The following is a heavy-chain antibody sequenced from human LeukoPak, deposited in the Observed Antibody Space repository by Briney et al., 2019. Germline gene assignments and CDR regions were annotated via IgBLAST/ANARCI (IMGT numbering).Heavy chain of an antibody. CDR2: IYNSGST. CDR1: GGSISTYY. V-gene: IGHV4-59*01. Sequence: SETLSLTCTVSGGSISTYYWYWIRQPPGKGLEWIGYIYNSGSTNYNPSLKSRVTISVDTSKNQFSLKLSSVTAADTAVYYCARGQRTVTYRYYHFDYWGQGTRVTVSS. J-gene: IGHJ4*02. D-gene: IGHD3-16*02. CDR3: ARGQRTVTYRYYHFDY.